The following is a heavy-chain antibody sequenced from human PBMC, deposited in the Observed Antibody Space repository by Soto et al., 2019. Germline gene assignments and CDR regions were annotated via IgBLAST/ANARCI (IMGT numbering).Heavy chain of an antibody. CDR1: VFSFSNYA. J-gene: IGHJ4*02. D-gene: IGHD4-4*01. CDR2: ITSVGYT. CDR3: AKDIIDYSNSYFQY. Sequence: GGSLRLSCATSVFSFSNYAMSCVRHSPGKGLEWVAAITSVGYTYYVDSLKGRFTISRDNSKNTLFLQMNSLRAEDTAVYYCAKDIIDYSNSYFQYLGQGTLVNVSS. V-gene: IGHV3-23*01.